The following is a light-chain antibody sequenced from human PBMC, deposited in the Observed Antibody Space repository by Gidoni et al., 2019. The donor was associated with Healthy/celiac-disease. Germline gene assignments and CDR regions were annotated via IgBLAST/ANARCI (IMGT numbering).Light chain of an antibody. CDR1: QSISSY. V-gene: IGKV1-39*01. J-gene: IGKJ1*01. Sequence: DIQLTQSPSSLSASVGDRVTITCRASQSISSYLNWYQQKPGKAPKLLIYAASSLQSGVPSRFSGSGSGTECTLTISSLQPEDFATYYCQQSYRTPLTCGQGTKVEIK. CDR2: AAS. CDR3: QQSYRTPLT.